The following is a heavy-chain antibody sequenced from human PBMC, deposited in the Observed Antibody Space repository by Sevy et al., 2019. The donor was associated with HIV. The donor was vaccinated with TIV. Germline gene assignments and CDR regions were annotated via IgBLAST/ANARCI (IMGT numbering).Heavy chain of an antibody. CDR1: GFTFGDYA. CDR2: IRSKAYGGTT. J-gene: IGHJ6*02. V-gene: IGHV3-49*03. Sequence: GGSLRLSCTASGFTFGDYAMSWFRQAPGKGLEWVGFIRSKAYGGTTEYAASVKGRFTISRDDSKSIAYLQMNSLKTEETAVYYCTRSLGYDVTYYYGMDVWGQGTTVTVSS. D-gene: IGHD2-2*01. CDR3: TRSLGYDVTYYYGMDV.